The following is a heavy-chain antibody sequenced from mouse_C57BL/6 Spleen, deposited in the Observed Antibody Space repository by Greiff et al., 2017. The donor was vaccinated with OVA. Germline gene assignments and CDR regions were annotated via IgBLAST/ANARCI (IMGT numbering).Heavy chain of an antibody. CDR3: ARYDYDGFSFAY. D-gene: IGHD2-4*01. Sequence: VMLVESGAELVRPGTSVKVSCKASGYAFTNYLIEWVKQRPGQGLEWIGVINPGSGGTNYNEKFKGKATLTADKSSSTAYMQLSSLTSEDSAVYFCARYDYDGFSFAYWGQGTLVTVSA. CDR1: GYAFTNYL. V-gene: IGHV1-54*01. J-gene: IGHJ3*01. CDR2: INPGSGGT.